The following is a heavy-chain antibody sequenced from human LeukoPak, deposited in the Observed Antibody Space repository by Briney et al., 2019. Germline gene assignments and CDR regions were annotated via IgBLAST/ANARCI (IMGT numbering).Heavy chain of an antibody. Sequence: GGSLRLSCAASGFTSSSYAMSWVRQAPGKGLEWVSAISGSGGSTYYADSVKGRFTISRDNSKNTLYLQMSSLRAEDTAVYYCALSSSPCCFDYWGQGTLVTVSS. CDR1: GFTSSSYA. CDR3: ALSSSPCCFDY. J-gene: IGHJ4*02. CDR2: ISGSGGST. V-gene: IGHV3-23*01. D-gene: IGHD6-6*01.